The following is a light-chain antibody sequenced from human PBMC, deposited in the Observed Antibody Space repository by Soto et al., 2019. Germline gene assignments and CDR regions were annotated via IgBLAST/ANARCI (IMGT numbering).Light chain of an antibody. CDR3: SSHTSGSTRV. Sequence: QSVLTQPASVSGSPGQSIAISCTGTSSDVGGYDYVSWHQQQPDKAPKLMIYEVTKRPSGVSNRFSGSKSGNTASLTISGLQAEDEADYYCSSHTSGSTRVFGTGTKLTVL. CDR1: SSDVGGYDY. J-gene: IGLJ1*01. CDR2: EVT. V-gene: IGLV2-14*01.